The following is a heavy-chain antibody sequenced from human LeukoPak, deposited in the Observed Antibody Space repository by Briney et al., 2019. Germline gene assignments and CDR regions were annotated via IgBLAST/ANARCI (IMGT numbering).Heavy chain of an antibody. CDR2: IRYDGNSK. CDR3: AKDFGPMVPSWLDY. V-gene: IGHV3-30*02. Sequence: PGGSLRLSCAASGFIFSNYAMHWVRQAPGKGLEWVAFIRYDGNSKYNADSVKGRFTISRGNSKNTLYLQMNSLRAEDTAVYYCAKDFGPMVPSWLDYWGQGTLVTVSS. J-gene: IGHJ4*02. D-gene: IGHD3-10*01. CDR1: GFIFSNYA.